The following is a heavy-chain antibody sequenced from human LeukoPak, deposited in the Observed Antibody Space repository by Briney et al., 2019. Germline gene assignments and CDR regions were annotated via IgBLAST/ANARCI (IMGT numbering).Heavy chain of an antibody. V-gene: IGHV4-38-2*01. J-gene: IGHJ4*02. D-gene: IGHD4-17*01. CDR1: GYSISSGYY. Sequence: PSETLSLTCAVSGYSISSGYYWGWIRQPPGKGREWIGSIYHSGSTYYNPSLKSRVTISVDTSKNQFSLKLRPVTAADTAVYYCARRGYGDYLDYWGQGTLVTVSS. CDR2: IYHSGST. CDR3: ARRGYGDYLDY.